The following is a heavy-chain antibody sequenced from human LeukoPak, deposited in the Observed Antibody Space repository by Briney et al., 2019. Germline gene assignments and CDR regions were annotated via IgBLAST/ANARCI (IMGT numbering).Heavy chain of an antibody. CDR3: AKGGSSWYDGFDI. Sequence: GESLKISCKCSGYSFTNYWIGWVRQMPGKGLEWMGIIYPGDSDTRYSPSFQGQVTISADNSISTAYLQWSSLKASDTAIYYCAKGGSSWYDGFDIWGQGTVVTVSS. D-gene: IGHD6-13*01. V-gene: IGHV5-51*01. CDR2: IYPGDSDT. J-gene: IGHJ3*02. CDR1: GYSFTNYW.